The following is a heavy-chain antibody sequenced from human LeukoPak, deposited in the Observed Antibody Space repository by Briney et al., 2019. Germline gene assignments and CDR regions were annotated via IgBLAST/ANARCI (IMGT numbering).Heavy chain of an antibody. V-gene: IGHV1-69*13. D-gene: IGHD6-13*01. CDR2: IIPIFGTA. Sequence: SVKVSCKASGGTFSSYAISWVRQAPGQGLEWMGGIIPIFGTANYAQKFQGGVTITADESTSTAYMELSSLRSEDTAVYYCARDRYSSSWYYYGMDVWGQGTTVTVSS. CDR3: ARDRYSSSWYYYGMDV. CDR1: GGTFSSYA. J-gene: IGHJ6*02.